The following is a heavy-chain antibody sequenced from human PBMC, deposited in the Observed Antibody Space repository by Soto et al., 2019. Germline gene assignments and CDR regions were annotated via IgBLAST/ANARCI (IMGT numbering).Heavy chain of an antibody. CDR1: GFTFSNYW. Sequence: EVQLVESGGSLVQPGGSLRLSCAVSGFTFSNYWMTWVRQAPGKGLEWVANIKQDGTEKYYVDSVRGRFTISRDNAKNSLYLHMNSLRVEDTAVYYCATDVAYDDFEGRMENWGQGTLVTVSS. CDR3: ATDVAYDDFEGRMEN. D-gene: IGHD3-3*01. CDR2: IKQDGTEK. V-gene: IGHV3-7*01. J-gene: IGHJ4*02.